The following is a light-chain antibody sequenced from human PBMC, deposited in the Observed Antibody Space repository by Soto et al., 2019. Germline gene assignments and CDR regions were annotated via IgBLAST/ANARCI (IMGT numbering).Light chain of an antibody. J-gene: IGKJ4*01. CDR3: QQYHTYST. Sequence: DIPMTQSPSTLSASVGDTVTITCRASQSINSWLARYQQKPGKAPKALIYKASTLESGVPPRFSGSGSGTEFTLTISGLQPDDFATYYCQQYHTYSTFGGGTKVEIK. CDR1: QSINSW. V-gene: IGKV1-5*03. CDR2: KAS.